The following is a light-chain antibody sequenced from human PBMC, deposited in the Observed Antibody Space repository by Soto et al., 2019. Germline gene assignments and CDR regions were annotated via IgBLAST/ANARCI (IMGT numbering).Light chain of an antibody. CDR1: SGHSSYA. CDR2: LNSDGSH. Sequence: QSVLTQSPSASASLGASVKLTCTLSSGHSSYAIEWHHQQPEKGPRYLMNLNSDGSHSKGDGTPDRFSGSSAGAEPYLTISRLPSEDEADYCCQNCGTGIRVFGGGTKLTVL. CDR3: QNCGTGIRV. V-gene: IGLV4-69*01. J-gene: IGLJ3*02.